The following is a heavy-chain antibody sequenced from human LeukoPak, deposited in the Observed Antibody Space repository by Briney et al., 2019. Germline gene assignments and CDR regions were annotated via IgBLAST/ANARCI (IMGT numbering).Heavy chain of an antibody. CDR1: GFSLSTSGVG. CDR2: IYWDDDK. CDR3: AHSDGFCTNGICYTRYYFDY. J-gene: IGHJ4*02. V-gene: IGHV2-5*02. D-gene: IGHD2-8*01. Sequence: SGPTLVNPPQTLTLTCTFSGFSLSTSGVGVGWIRQPPGKALEWLALIYWDDDKRYSPSLKSRLTITRGTSKNQVVLSMTNMDPVDTATYYCAHSDGFCTNGICYTRYYFDYWGQGTLVTVSS.